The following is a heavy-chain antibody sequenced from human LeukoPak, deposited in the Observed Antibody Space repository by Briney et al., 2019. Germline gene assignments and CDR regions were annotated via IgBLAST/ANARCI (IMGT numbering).Heavy chain of an antibody. V-gene: IGHV3-13*01. CDR2: IGTGGDR. J-gene: IGHJ2*01. D-gene: IGHD6-6*01. CDR1: GFSFSISD. CDR3: AREVADSSSWDWSFDL. Sequence: PGVSLRLSCAASGFSFSISDFHWVRQAAGKGLEWVSAIGTGGDRYYWDSVKDRFTISRENARNYFYLQMNNLRPGDSAVYYCAREVADSSSWDWSFDLWGRGTLVTVSS.